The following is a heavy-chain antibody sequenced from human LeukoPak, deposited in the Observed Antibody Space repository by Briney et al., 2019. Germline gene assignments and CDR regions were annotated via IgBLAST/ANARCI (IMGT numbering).Heavy chain of an antibody. J-gene: IGHJ6*02. CDR3: ARGGYGDYGYGIDV. D-gene: IGHD4-17*01. CDR2: VWYDGSNK. V-gene: IGHV3-33*01. Sequence: GGSLRLSCAASGFTFSNYGMHWVRQAPGKGLEWVAVVWYDGSNKYYADYVKGRFTISRDKSKNTLYLLMNSVRAEDTAVYHCARGGYGDYGYGIDVWGQGTTVTVSS. CDR1: GFTFSNYG.